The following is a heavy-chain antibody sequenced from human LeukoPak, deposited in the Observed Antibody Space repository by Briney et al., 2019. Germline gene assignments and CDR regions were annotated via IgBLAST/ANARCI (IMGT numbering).Heavy chain of an antibody. D-gene: IGHD2-2*01. Sequence: GGSLRLSCAASGFTFSSYAMHWVRQAPGKGLEWVAVISYDGSNKYYADSVKGRFTISRDNSKNTLYLQMNSLRAEDTAVYYCARASVPAAIENWFDPRGQGTLVTVSS. CDR1: GFTFSSYA. CDR2: ISYDGSNK. J-gene: IGHJ5*02. CDR3: ARASVPAAIENWFDP. V-gene: IGHV3-30*01.